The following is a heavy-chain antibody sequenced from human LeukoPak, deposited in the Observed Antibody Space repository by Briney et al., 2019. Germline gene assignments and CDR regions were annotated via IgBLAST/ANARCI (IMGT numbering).Heavy chain of an antibody. Sequence: SETLSLTCTVSGRSIRSSGYYSGWIRQPPGKGLEWIGSISYSRSTYYNPSLKSRVTISVDTSKNQLYLKLSSVTAADTAVYYCTRHSSSSFNFDYWGQGTLVTVSS. CDR3: TRHSSSSFNFDY. V-gene: IGHV4-39*01. D-gene: IGHD6-13*01. CDR2: ISYSRST. J-gene: IGHJ4*02. CDR1: GRSIRSSGYY.